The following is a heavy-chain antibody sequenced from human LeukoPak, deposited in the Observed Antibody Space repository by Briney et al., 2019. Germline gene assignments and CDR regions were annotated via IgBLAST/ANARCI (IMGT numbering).Heavy chain of an antibody. D-gene: IGHD6-19*01. Sequence: SETLSLTCTVSGYSISSGYYWGWIRQPPGKGLEWIGSIYYSGSTYYNPSLKSRVTISVDTSKNQFSLKLSSVTAADTAVYYCARVSYSSGWYPFKNNWFDPWGQGTLVTVSS. CDR3: ARVSYSSGWYPFKNNWFDP. V-gene: IGHV4-38-2*02. CDR2: IYYSGST. CDR1: GYSISSGYY. J-gene: IGHJ5*02.